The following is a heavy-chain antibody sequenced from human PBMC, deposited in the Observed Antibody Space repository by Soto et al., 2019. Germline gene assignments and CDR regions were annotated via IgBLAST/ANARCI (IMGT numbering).Heavy chain of an antibody. J-gene: IGHJ5*02. D-gene: IGHD6-19*01. CDR2: ISSSSSTI. V-gene: IGHV3-48*02. CDR1: GFTFSSYS. Sequence: ELQLVESGGGLVQPGGSLRLSCAASGFTFSSYSMNWVRQAPGKGLEWVSYISSSSSTIYYADSVKGRFTISRDNAKNSLYLQMNSLRDEDTAVYYCARERGSGWLVVNWFDPWGQGTLVTVSS. CDR3: ARERGSGWLVVNWFDP.